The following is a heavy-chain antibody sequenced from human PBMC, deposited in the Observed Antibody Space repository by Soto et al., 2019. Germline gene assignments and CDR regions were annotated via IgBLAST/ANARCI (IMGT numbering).Heavy chain of an antibody. CDR3: ARDYYYDTTGPPDY. CDR1: GYSFTSYG. V-gene: IGHV1-18*01. Sequence: GSSVKVSCKASGYSFTSYGISWVRQAPGQGLEWLGWISTYNGHTHYRKKVQGSVTMTTDTSTSTAYMELRSLRSDDTAVYFCARDYYYDTTGPPDYWGQGTLVTVSS. J-gene: IGHJ4*02. D-gene: IGHD3-22*01. CDR2: ISTYNGHT.